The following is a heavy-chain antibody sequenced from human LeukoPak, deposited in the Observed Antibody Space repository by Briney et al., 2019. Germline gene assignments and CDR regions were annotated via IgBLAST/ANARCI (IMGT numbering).Heavy chain of an antibody. V-gene: IGHV3-21*01. CDR3: ARDSIQQQLVLEDRGYPYYFEH. CDR2: ISSSGNYI. D-gene: IGHD6-13*01. J-gene: IGHJ4*02. Sequence: GGSLRLSCAASRFTFSSYSMNWVRQAPGKGLEWVSSISSSGNYIYYADSVKGRFTISRDNAKNSLYLQMNSLRAEDTAVYYRARDSIQQQLVLEDRGYPYYFEHWGQGTLVTVSS. CDR1: RFTFSSYS.